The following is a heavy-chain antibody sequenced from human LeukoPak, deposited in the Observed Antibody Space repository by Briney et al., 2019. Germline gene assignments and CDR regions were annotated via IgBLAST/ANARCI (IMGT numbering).Heavy chain of an antibody. Sequence: SETLSLTCTVSGGSISSSTKCWGWIRQPAGKDLGCIGLICTSGTTNYNPSLKSRVTISVDTSKDQFSLKLSSVPAADTAVYYCATADSPDYYYYCYMDVLGKGTTVTVSS. J-gene: IGHJ6*03. D-gene: IGHD2-21*01. V-gene: IGHV4-61*02. CDR1: GGSISSSTKC. CDR3: ATADSPDYYYYCYMDV. CDR2: ICTSGTT.